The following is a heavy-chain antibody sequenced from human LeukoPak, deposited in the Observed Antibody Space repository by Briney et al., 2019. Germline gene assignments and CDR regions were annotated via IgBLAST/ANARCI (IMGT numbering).Heavy chain of an antibody. CDR3: ARVDRYHYYLDV. V-gene: IGHV1-69*05. CDR1: GGTFSTFS. CDR2: IIPVFGTA. J-gene: IGHJ6*03. Sequence: VASVKVSCKASGGTFSTFSITWVRQAPGQGLEWMGGIIPVFGTANYAQQFQGRVTVATDESTSTAYLELSSLRSEDTAIYYCARVDRYHYYLDVWGKGTTVTVSS.